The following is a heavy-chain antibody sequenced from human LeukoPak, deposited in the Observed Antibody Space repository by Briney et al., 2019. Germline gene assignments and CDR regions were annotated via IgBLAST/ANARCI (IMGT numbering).Heavy chain of an antibody. V-gene: IGHV3-30*04. J-gene: IGHJ6*02. CDR1: GFTFSSYA. D-gene: IGHD5-18*01. CDR2: ISYDGGNK. Sequence: GGSLRLSCAASGFTFSSYAMHWVRQAPGKGLEWVAVISYDGGNKYYADSVKGRFTISRDNSKNTLYLQMNSLRAEDTAVYYCARDRRIQLWLQRDYYYYGMDVWGQGTTVTVSS. CDR3: ARDRRIQLWLQRDYYYYGMDV.